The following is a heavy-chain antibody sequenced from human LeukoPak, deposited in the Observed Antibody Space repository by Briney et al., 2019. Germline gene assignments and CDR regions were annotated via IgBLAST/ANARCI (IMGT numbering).Heavy chain of an antibody. Sequence: SETLSLTCTVSGGSISSYYRSWIRQPAGKGLEWIGRIYTSGSTNYNPSLKSRVTMSVDTSKNQFSLKLSSVTAADTAVYYCARDRSYYYGSGSYYQPINYYYYGMDVWGQGTTVTVSS. D-gene: IGHD3-10*01. CDR3: ARDRSYYYGSGSYYQPINYYYYGMDV. CDR2: IYTSGST. V-gene: IGHV4-4*07. CDR1: GGSISSYY. J-gene: IGHJ6*02.